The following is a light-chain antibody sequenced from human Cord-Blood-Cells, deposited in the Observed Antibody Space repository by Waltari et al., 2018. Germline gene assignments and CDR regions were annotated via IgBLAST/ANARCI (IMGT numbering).Light chain of an antibody. J-gene: IGKJ4*01. Sequence: EIVLTQSPANLSLSPGERATLPCRASQSVSSYLAWYQQKPVQAPRLLIYDASNRATGIPARFSGSGSGTDFTLTISSLEPEDFAVYYCQQRSNWPELTFGGGTKVEIK. CDR3: QQRSNWPELT. CDR2: DAS. V-gene: IGKV3-11*01. CDR1: QSVSSY.